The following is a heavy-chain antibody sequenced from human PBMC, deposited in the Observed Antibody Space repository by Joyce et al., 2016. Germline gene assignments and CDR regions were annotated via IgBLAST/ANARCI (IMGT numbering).Heavy chain of an antibody. CDR2: INHSGTT. V-gene: IGHV4-34*01. J-gene: IGHJ4*02. D-gene: IGHD1-26*01. CDR3: ARGRVGTTFDY. CDR1: GGSFSRYD. Sequence: QVQLQQWGAGLLKPSETLSLTCAVYGGSFSRYDWRWIRQSPGKGLEWIGEINHSGTTNYNPSLKSRVSISVDTSKNQFPLRLSSVTAADTAVYYCARGRVGTTFDYWGQGTLVTVSS.